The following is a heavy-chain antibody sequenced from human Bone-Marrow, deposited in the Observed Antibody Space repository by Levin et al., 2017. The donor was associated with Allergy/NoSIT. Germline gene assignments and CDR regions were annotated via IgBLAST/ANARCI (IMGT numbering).Heavy chain of an antibody. CDR3: AKDFKGYAFWSGYYTEDY. V-gene: IGHV3-30*18. D-gene: IGHD3/OR15-3a*01. CDR2: ISHDGDSK. J-gene: IGHJ4*02. CDR1: GLTISNYG. Sequence: LSLTCEVSGLTISNYGMHWVRQTPGKGLEWVALISHDGDSKYYVDSVRDRFFISRDNSKNTVYLHMNSLRAEDTAVYYCAKDFKGYAFWSGYYTEDYWGQGTLVTVSS.